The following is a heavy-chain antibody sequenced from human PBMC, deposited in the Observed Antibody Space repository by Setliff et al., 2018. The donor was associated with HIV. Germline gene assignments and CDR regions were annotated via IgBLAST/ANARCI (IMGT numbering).Heavy chain of an antibody. Sequence: PSETLSLTCGVYGGSLSGYYWTWFRQPPGKGLEWIGEIKHTGTTIYNVSLMSRVTISVDTSKNQFSLKLSSVTAADTAVYYCARLGTSDYYPQIEYWGHGTLVTVSS. V-gene: IGHV4-34*01. CDR2: IKHTGTT. CDR3: ARLGTSDYYPQIEY. CDR1: GGSLSGYY. J-gene: IGHJ4*01. D-gene: IGHD3-22*01.